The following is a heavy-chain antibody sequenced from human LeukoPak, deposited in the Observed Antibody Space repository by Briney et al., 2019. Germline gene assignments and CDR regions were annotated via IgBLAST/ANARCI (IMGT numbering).Heavy chain of an antibody. J-gene: IGHJ4*02. CDR1: GGSFSGYY. V-gene: IGHV4-34*01. D-gene: IGHD3-16*01. CDR2: INHSGST. Sequence: PSETLSLTCAVYGGSFSGYYLSLVRQPPGKGLEWIGEINHSGSTNYNPSHKSRVTISVDTSKNQFSLKLSSVTAADTAVYYCARVIYDYVLGRRAYFDYWGQGTLVTVSS. CDR3: ARVIYDYVLGRRAYFDY.